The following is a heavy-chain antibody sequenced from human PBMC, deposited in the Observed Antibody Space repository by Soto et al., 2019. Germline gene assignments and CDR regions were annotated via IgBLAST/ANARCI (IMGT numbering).Heavy chain of an antibody. CDR2: ISYDGSNK. Sequence: QVQLVESGGGVVQPGRSLRLSCEASGFTFSSYGMHWVRQAPGKGLEWVAVISYDGSNKYYADSVKGRFTISRDNSKNTLYLQMNSLRAEDTAVYYCAKDWDIVVVPAGRDDAFDIWGQGTMVTVSS. J-gene: IGHJ3*02. V-gene: IGHV3-30*18. CDR3: AKDWDIVVVPAGRDDAFDI. CDR1: GFTFSSYG. D-gene: IGHD2-2*01.